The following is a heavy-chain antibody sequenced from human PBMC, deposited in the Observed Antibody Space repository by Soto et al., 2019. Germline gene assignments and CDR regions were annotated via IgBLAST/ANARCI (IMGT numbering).Heavy chain of an antibody. V-gene: IGHV4-39*01. CDR3: ARHSLALRKNNWFDP. CDR1: GDSIISSDFY. D-gene: IGHD3-3*02. Sequence: SETLSLTCTASGDSIISSDFYWGWVRQPPGKGLEWIGSIFYLGSSYYNPSLKSRVTMSVDTSKDQFSLRLRSVTAADTALYFCARHSLALRKNNWFDPWGQGIMVTVSS. CDR2: IFYLGSS. J-gene: IGHJ5*02.